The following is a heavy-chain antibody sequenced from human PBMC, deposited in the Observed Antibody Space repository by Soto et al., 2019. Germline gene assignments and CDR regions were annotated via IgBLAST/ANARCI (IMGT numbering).Heavy chain of an antibody. CDR1: GFTVSSNY. CDR2: IYSGGST. J-gene: IGHJ6*02. V-gene: IGHV3-53*01. Sequence: PGGSLRLSCAASGFTVSSNYMSWVRQAPGKGLEWVSVIYSGGSTYYADSVKGRFTISRDNSKNTLYLQMNSLRAEDTAVYYCARDSGVTMVRGVMDVWGQGTTVTVSS. CDR3: ARDSGVTMVRGVMDV. D-gene: IGHD3-10*01.